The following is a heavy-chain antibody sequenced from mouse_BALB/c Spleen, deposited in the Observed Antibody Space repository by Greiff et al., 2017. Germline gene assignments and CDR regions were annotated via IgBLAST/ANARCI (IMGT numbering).Heavy chain of an antibody. J-gene: IGHJ3*01. D-gene: IGHD2-1*01. V-gene: IGHV2-6-7*01. CDR1: GFSLTGYG. CDR2: IWGDGST. Sequence: QVQLKESGPGLVAPSQSLSITCTVSGFSLTGYGVNWVRQPPGKGLEWLGMIWGDGSTDYNSALKSRLSISKDNSKSQVFLKMNSLQTDDTARYYCARVYYGNYGGFAYWGQGTLVTVSA. CDR3: ARVYYGNYGGFAY.